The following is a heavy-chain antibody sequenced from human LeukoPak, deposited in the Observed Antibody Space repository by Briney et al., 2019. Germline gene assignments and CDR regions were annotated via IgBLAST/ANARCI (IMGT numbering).Heavy chain of an antibody. V-gene: IGHV4-59*12. J-gene: IGHJ4*02. D-gene: IGHD6-13*01. CDR1: GGSISSYY. Sequence: SETLSLTCTVSGGSISSYYWSWIRQPPGKGLEWIGYIYYSGSTNYNPSLKSRVTISVDTSKNQFSLKLSSVTAADTAVYYCARGFRYSSSWFDYWGQGTLVTVSS. CDR2: IYYSGST. CDR3: ARGFRYSSSWFDY.